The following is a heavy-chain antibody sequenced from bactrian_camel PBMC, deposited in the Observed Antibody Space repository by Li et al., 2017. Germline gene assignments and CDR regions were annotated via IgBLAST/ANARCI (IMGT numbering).Heavy chain of an antibody. V-gene: IGHV3S53*01. D-gene: IGHD6*01. Sequence: GSVQAGGSLRLSCVASGYVDDIMCMAWFRQEPGTGREGVATIDNDGNTNYEDSVKGRFTISRDNAKNTLYLEMTDLKPEDTATYYCAARRVIGAYCSGSVNGRDFPYWGQGTQVTVS. CDR1: GYVDDIMC. J-gene: IGHJ6*01. CDR3: AARRVIGAYCSGSVNGRDFPY. CDR2: IDNDGNT.